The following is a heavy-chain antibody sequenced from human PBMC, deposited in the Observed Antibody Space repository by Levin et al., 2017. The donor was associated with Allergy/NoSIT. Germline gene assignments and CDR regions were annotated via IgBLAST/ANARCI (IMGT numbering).Heavy chain of an antibody. Sequence: GGSLRLSCAASGFPFSNYAMTWVRQAPGKGLEWVSAITYSGGGTYYTDSVKGRFTVSRDNSKNTVFLQMNSLRAEDTALYYCAKTKGSSWSAQYRQFDYWGQGTLITVSS. CDR2: ITYSGGGT. V-gene: IGHV3-23*01. CDR1: GFPFSNYA. J-gene: IGHJ4*02. D-gene: IGHD6-13*01. CDR3: AKTKGSSWSAQYRQFDY.